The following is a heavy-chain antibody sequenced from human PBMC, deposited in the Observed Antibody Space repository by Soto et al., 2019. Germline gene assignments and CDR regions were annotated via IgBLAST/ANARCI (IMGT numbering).Heavy chain of an antibody. CDR1: GFTFSSYW. V-gene: IGHV3-74*01. D-gene: IGHD3-10*01. Sequence: GGSLRLSCAASGFTFSSYWMHWVRQAPGKGLVWVSRINSDGSSTSYADSVKGRFTISRDNAKNTLYLQMNSRRAEDTAVYYCAREVLVYYGSGSYYKDYYYMDVWGKGTTVTVSS. CDR2: INSDGSST. J-gene: IGHJ6*03. CDR3: AREVLVYYGSGSYYKDYYYMDV.